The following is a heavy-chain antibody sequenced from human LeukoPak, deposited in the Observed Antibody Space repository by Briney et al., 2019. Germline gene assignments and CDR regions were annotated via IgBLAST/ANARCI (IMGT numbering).Heavy chain of an antibody. V-gene: IGHV4-34*01. D-gene: IGHD3-22*01. Sequence: SETLSLTCAVYGGSFSGYYWSWVRQPPGKGLEWIGEINHSGRTNYNPSLKSRVTISADMSKYQFSLKLRSVTAADTAVYYCARGGNYYDSTRPFDYWGQGSLVTVSS. CDR3: ARGGNYYDSTRPFDY. CDR2: INHSGRT. J-gene: IGHJ4*02. CDR1: GGSFSGYY.